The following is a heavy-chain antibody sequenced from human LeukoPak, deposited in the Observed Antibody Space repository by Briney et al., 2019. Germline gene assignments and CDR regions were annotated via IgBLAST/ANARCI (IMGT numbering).Heavy chain of an antibody. D-gene: IGHD3-22*01. Sequence: SETLSLTCTVSGGSISSYYWSWIRQPPGKGLEWIGYIYYSGTTNYNPSLKSPVTISVDTSKNQFSLKLSSVTASDTAVYYCARTLRDYYDSSGYYYGPYYYYYMDVWGKGTTVTISS. CDR2: IYYSGTT. CDR3: ARTLRDYYDSSGYYYGPYYYYYMDV. V-gene: IGHV4-59*01. J-gene: IGHJ6*03. CDR1: GGSISSYY.